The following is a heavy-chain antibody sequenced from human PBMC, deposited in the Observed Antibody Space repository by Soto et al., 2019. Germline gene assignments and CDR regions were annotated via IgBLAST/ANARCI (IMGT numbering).Heavy chain of an antibody. D-gene: IGHD5-18*01. J-gene: IGHJ2*01. CDR2: IPYDGSNK. CDR3: DNDAGYSYGFGRYFDL. V-gene: IGHV3-30*18. CDR1: GFNFSSYG. Sequence: QVQLVESGGGVVQPGRSLRLSCAGSGFNFSSYGMHWVRQAPGKGLEWVAVIPYDGSNKYYADAVEGRFTISRDNSKNTLSLQINSVRAEGMVVYYCDNDAGYSYGFGRYFDLWGRGLLVSVS.